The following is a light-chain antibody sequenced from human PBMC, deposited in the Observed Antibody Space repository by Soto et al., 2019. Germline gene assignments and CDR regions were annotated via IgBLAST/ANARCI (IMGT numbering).Light chain of an antibody. J-gene: IGKJ4*01. V-gene: IGKV3-20*01. CDR3: QQYSGSVT. CDR2: GAS. CDR1: QSVRSTY. Sequence: EIVLTQSPGTRSLSPGERATLSCRSSQSVRSTYLAWYQQQPGQAPRLLIYGASKRESGVPDRFSGGGSGTDFTLTISSLEPEDFAVYYCQQYSGSVTFGGGNKVDIK.